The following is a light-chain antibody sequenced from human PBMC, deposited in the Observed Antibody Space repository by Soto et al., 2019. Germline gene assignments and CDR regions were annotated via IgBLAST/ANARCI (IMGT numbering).Light chain of an antibody. CDR1: SSDVGTYNL. V-gene: IGLV2-23*02. CDR3: CSYGGSSTFPYV. J-gene: IGLJ1*01. CDR2: EVT. Sequence: QSALAQPASVSGSPEQSITISCTGTSSDVGTYNLVSWYQQHPGKAPKLIIYEVTERPSGISNRFSGSKFGNTAPLTISGLLPEDEADYYCCSYGGSSTFPYVFGTGTKVTVL.